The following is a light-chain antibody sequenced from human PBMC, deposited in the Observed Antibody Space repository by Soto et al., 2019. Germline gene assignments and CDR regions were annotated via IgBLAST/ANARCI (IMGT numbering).Light chain of an antibody. J-gene: IGLJ2*01. V-gene: IGLV2-8*01. CDR1: SSDVGGYNY. Sequence: QSVLTQPPSASGSPGQSVAISCSGTSSDVGGYNYVSWYQQHPGKAPKLMIYAVNKRPSGVPDRFSGSKSGNTASLTVSGLQAEDEAEYYCISYAGSNKPAFGGGTKLTVL. CDR3: ISYAGSNKPA. CDR2: AVN.